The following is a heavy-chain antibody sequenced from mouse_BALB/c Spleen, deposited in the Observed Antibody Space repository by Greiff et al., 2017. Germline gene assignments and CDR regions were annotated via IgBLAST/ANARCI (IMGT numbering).Heavy chain of an antibody. D-gene: IGHD2-4*01. CDR1: GFSLTSYG. CDR3: ARTYDYDVPYAMDY. J-gene: IGHJ4*01. V-gene: IGHV2-2*02. Sequence: QVQLKQSGPGLVQPSQSLSITCTVSGFSLTSYGVHWVRQSPGKGLEWLGVIWSGGSTDYNAAFISRLSISKDNSESQVFFKMNSLQAIDTAIYYSARTYDYDVPYAMDYWGQGTSVTVSA. CDR2: IWSGGST.